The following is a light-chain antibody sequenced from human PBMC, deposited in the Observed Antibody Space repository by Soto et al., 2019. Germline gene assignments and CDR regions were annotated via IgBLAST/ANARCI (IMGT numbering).Light chain of an antibody. CDR3: MQGTHWPIT. J-gene: IGKJ5*01. V-gene: IGKV1-5*03. CDR1: QSISSW. CDR2: KAS. Sequence: DIQMTQSPSTMSASVGDRATIACGASQSISSWLAWYQQNTGKAPKLLIYKASSLESGVPARFSGSGSGTDFALKISSVEAEDVGVYYCMQGTHWPITFGQGTRLEIK.